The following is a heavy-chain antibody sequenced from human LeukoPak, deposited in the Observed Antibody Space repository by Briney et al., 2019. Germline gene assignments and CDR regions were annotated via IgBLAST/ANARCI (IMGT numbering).Heavy chain of an antibody. J-gene: IGHJ5*02. CDR2: IIPIFGTA. CDR1: GGTFSSYA. D-gene: IGHD1-7*01. CDR3: ARDNYAGANWFDP. Sequence: SVKVSCKASGGTFSSYAISWVRQAPGQGLEWMGGIIPIFGTANYAQKFQGRVTITTDESTSTAYMELSSLRSEDTAVYHCARDNYAGANWFDPWGQGTLVTVSS. V-gene: IGHV1-69*05.